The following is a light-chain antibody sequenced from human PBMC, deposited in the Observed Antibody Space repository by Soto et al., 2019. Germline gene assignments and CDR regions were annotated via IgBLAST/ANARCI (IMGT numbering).Light chain of an antibody. CDR3: QQYNNWPLT. Sequence: IVWTQSPGTLSLSPGERTTLSCRASQSISRYLAWYQQKPGQGPRLLIYGASSRATGTPDRFSGSGSGTDFTLTISSLQSEDFAVYYCQQYNNWPLTFGQGTQREI. J-gene: IGKJ5*01. CDR2: GAS. V-gene: IGKV3D-15*01. CDR1: QSISRY.